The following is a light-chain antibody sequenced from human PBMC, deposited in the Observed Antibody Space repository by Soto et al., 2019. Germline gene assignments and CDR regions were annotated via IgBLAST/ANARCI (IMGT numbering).Light chain of an antibody. Sequence: EIVLTQSPGTLSLSPGERATLSCRASQSVSSSYLAWYQQKPGQAPRLLIYGASSRATGIPDRFSGSGSGTDFTLTISRLEPEDFVVYYCQQYITLPHTFGQGTKLEVK. J-gene: IGKJ2*01. CDR1: QSVSSSY. V-gene: IGKV3-20*01. CDR2: GAS. CDR3: QQYITLPHT.